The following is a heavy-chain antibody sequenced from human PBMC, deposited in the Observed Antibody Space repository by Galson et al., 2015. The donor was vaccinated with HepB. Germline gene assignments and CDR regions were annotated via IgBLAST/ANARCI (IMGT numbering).Heavy chain of an antibody. CDR3: ARAKDSSGWYPFGYYYYGMDV. Sequence: SLRLSCAASGFTFSSYSMNWVRQAPGKGLEWVSSISSSSSYIYYADSVKGRFTISRDNAKNSLYLQMNSLRAEDTAVYYCARAKDSSGWYPFGYYYYGMDVWGQGTTVTVSS. CDR2: ISSSSSYI. CDR1: GFTFSSYS. D-gene: IGHD6-19*01. V-gene: IGHV3-21*01. J-gene: IGHJ6*02.